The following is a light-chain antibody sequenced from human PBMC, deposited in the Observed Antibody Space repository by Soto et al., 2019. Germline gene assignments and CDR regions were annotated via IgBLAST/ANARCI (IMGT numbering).Light chain of an antibody. V-gene: IGLV2-14*01. CDR1: SSDVGGYNY. CDR3: GSYTSSSTLI. CDR2: EVS. J-gene: IGLJ1*01. Sequence: QSVLTQPGSVSGSPGQSITISCTGTSSDVGGYNYVSWYQQHPGKAPKLMIYEVSNRPSGVSNRFSGSKSGNTASLTISGLQAEDEADYYCGSYTSSSTLIFGTGTKSPS.